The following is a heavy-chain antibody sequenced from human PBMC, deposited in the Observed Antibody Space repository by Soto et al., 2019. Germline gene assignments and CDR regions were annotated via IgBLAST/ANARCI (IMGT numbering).Heavy chain of an antibody. CDR1: GFTFNHVW. D-gene: IGHD3-22*01. V-gene: IGHV3-15*01. J-gene: IGHJ4*02. Sequence: ESGGGLVKPGGSLRLSCAASGFTFNHVWMSWVRQAPGKGLEWVGRIRSKTEGGTADYAAPVKGRFTISRDDSKNTLYLQMNSLKTEDTAVYYCATDIHYYDSSGYYSDYFDHWGQGTLVTVSS. CDR3: ATDIHYYDSSGYYSDYFDH. CDR2: IRSKTEGGTA.